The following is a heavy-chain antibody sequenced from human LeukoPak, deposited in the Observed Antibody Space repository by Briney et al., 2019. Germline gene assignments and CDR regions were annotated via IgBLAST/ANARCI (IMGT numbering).Heavy chain of an antibody. V-gene: IGHV3-48*02. CDR2: ISSSSSTI. CDR1: GFTFSSYS. CDR3: ARDKNGYYYYGMDV. D-gene: IGHD2-8*01. Sequence: SGGSLRLSCAASGFTFSSYSMNWVRQAPGKGLEWVSYISSSSSTIYYADSAKGRFTISRDNAKNSLYLQMNSLRDEDTAVYYCARDKNGYYYYGMDVWGQGTTVTVSS. J-gene: IGHJ6*02.